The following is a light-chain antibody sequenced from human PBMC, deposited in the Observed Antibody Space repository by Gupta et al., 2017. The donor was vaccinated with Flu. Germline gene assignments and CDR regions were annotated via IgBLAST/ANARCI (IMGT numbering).Light chain of an antibody. J-gene: IGKJ2*01. V-gene: IGKV3-20*01. CDR1: QSVSSSY. CDR2: GAS. CDR3: QQDGSSPRT. Sequence: ATLSLFPGERTTLACGASQSVSSSYLAWYQQIPDQAPRLLIYGASSRATGIPDRFSGSGSGTDFALTISRLEPEDFAVYYCQQDGSSPRTFGQGTKVEIK.